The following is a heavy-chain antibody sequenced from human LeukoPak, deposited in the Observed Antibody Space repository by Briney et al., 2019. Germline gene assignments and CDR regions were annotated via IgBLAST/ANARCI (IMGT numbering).Heavy chain of an antibody. J-gene: IGHJ5*02. CDR1: GYTFTSYG. V-gene: IGHV1-46*01. Sequence: ASVKVSCKASGYTFTSYGISWVRQAPGQGLEWMGIINPSGGSTSYAQKFQGRVTMTRDMSTSTVYMELSSLRSEDTAVYYCARDLAVGAWGQGTLVTVSS. CDR3: ARDLAVGA. CDR2: INPSGGST. D-gene: IGHD3-16*01.